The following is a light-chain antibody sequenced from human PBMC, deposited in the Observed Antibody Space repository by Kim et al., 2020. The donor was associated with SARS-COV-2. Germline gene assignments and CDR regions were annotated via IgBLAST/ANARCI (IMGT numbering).Light chain of an antibody. CDR3: QQSYSFPIT. J-gene: IGKJ5*01. CDR1: QSIVNY. Sequence: GDRVTITCRASQSIVNYLTWYQQKPGEAPKFLIYAASSLQSGVPSRFSGSGAGTDFTLTISSLQPEDFATYYCQQSYSFPITFGQGTRLEIK. CDR2: AAS. V-gene: IGKV1-39*01.